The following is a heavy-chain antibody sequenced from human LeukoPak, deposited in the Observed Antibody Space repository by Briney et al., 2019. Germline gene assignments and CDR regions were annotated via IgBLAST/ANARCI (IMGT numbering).Heavy chain of an antibody. V-gene: IGHV4-34*01. Sequence: SETLSLTCTVSGGSISSYYWSWIRQPPGKGLEWIGEINHSGSTNYNPSLKSRVTISVDTSKNQFSLKLSSVTAADTAVYYCARRVARIVGASLEYWFDPWGQGTLVTVSS. CDR2: INHSGST. CDR1: GGSISSYY. J-gene: IGHJ5*02. D-gene: IGHD1-26*01. CDR3: ARRVARIVGASLEYWFDP.